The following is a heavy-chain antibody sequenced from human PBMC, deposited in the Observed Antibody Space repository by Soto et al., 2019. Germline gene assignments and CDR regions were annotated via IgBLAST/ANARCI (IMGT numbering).Heavy chain of an antibody. CDR2: IYYDGSNR. CDR1: GFTFGTYA. V-gene: IGHV3-33*01. Sequence: LRLSCAASGFTFGTYAMHWVRQAPGKGPEWVAVIYYDGSNRYYGDAVKGRFTISRDNSKSTLYLQMSSLRAEDTAVYYCARAFCTNGVCYYFFDYWGHGTLVTVSS. D-gene: IGHD2-8*01. J-gene: IGHJ4*01. CDR3: ARAFCTNGVCYYFFDY.